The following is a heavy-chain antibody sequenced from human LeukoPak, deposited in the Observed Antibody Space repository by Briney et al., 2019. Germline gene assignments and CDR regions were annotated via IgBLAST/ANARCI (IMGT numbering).Heavy chain of an antibody. Sequence: ASVKVSCQTSGYTFSDSFLHWVRQAPGQSLEWVGRINSGGRTDYARKFQGRVTLTRDTSISTAYMDLSSLTSDDTAMYYCARGRYDRHLDAWGQGTLVTVSS. CDR2: INSGGRT. V-gene: IGHV1-2*06. CDR1: GYTFSDSF. J-gene: IGHJ5*02. CDR3: ARGRYDRHLDA. D-gene: IGHD2-2*01.